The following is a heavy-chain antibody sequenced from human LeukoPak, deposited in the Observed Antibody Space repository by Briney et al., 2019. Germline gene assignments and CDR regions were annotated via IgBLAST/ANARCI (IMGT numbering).Heavy chain of an antibody. CDR1: GGSFSGYY. J-gene: IGHJ5*02. CDR2: INHSGST. V-gene: IGHV4-34*01. D-gene: IGHD6-19*01. Sequence: SETLSLTCAVYGGSFSGYYWSWIRQPPGKGLEWIGEINHSGSTNYNPSLKSRVTISVDTSKNQFSLKLSSVTAADTAVYYCARGGYSRGWYRETWFDPWARETLVTVSS. CDR3: ARGGYSRGWYRETWFDP.